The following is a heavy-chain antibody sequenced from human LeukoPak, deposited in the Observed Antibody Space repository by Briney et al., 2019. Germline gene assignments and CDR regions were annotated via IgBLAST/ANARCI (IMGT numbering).Heavy chain of an antibody. D-gene: IGHD3-22*01. J-gene: IGHJ4*02. CDR3: ARDERDDRSA. Sequence: SETLSLTCTVSGGSISSGDYYWSWIRQPPGKGLEWIGYIYYSGSTYYNPSLKSRFTISVDTSKNQFSLKLSSVTAADTAVYYCARDERDDRSAWGQGTLVTVSS. V-gene: IGHV4-30-4*01. CDR2: IYYSGST. CDR1: GGSISSGDYY.